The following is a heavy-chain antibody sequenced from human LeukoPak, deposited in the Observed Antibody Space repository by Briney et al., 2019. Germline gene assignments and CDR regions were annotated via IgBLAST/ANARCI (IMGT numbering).Heavy chain of an antibody. CDR2: IYSSGST. D-gene: IGHD3-10*01. Sequence: PSQTLSLTCAVSGDSISTGSYYWSWIRQPAGKGLEWIGRIYSSGSTNYNPSFKSRVTISADTSKNQFSLKLSSVTAADTAVYYCAREFLWFGEYYYMDVWGKGTTVTVFS. V-gene: IGHV4-61*02. J-gene: IGHJ6*03. CDR3: AREFLWFGEYYYMDV. CDR1: GDSISTGSYY.